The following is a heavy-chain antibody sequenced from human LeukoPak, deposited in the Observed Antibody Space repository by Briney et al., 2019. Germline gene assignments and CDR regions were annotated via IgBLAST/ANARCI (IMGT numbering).Heavy chain of an antibody. CDR1: GYTFTSYG. Sequence: ASVKVSCKASGYTFTSYGISWVRQAPGQGLEWMGRINPNSGGTNYAQKFQGRVTMTRDTSISTAYMELSRLRSDDTAVYYCARDSHPTPQRYCSGGSCYSKNYYYYGMDVWGQGTTVTVSS. CDR3: ARDSHPTPQRYCSGGSCYSKNYYYYGMDV. D-gene: IGHD2-15*01. J-gene: IGHJ6*02. V-gene: IGHV1-2*06. CDR2: INPNSGGT.